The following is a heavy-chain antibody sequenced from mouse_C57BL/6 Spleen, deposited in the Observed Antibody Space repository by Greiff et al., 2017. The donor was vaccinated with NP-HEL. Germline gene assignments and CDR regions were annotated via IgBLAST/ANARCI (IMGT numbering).Heavy chain of an antibody. CDR1: GYTFTSYW. J-gene: IGHJ1*03. V-gene: IGHV1-72*01. Sequence: QVQLQQSGAELVKPGASVKLSCKASGYTFTSYWMHWVKQRPGRGLEWIGRIDPNSGGTKYNEKFKSKATLTVDKPSSTAYMQLSSLTSEDSAVYYCARGGGDYYGSSYDWYFDVWGTGTTVTVSS. CDR3: ARGGGDYYGSSYDWYFDV. CDR2: IDPNSGGT. D-gene: IGHD1-1*01.